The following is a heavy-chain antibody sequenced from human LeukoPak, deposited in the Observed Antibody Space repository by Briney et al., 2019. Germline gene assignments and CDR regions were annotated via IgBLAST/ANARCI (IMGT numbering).Heavy chain of an antibody. CDR3: GRGRHRGYSGYVIDY. D-gene: IGHD5-12*01. CDR2: INYDGTTT. CDR1: GFNFSSYR. J-gene: IGHJ4*02. Sequence: GGPLRLSCGASGFNFSSYRMHWLRQSPGKAVVWILHINYDGTTTSYADSVKGRFTISRDNAKNPLYLQMNSLRAEDTAAFYCGRGRHRGYSGYVIDYWGQGTPITVSS. V-gene: IGHV3-74*01.